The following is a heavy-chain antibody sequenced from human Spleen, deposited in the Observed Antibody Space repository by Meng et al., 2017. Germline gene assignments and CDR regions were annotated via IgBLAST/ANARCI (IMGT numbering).Heavy chain of an antibody. CDR3: ARDRVPLTVPGVFYSMDV. CDR1: GFTFKKYG. D-gene: IGHD6-19*01. J-gene: IGHJ6*02. V-gene: IGHV3-33*01. Sequence: GESLKISCAASGFTFKKYGIHWVRQAPGKGLEWVAVIGFDGTIKNYADSVKGRFTISRDNSRNTVSLQMNSLRDDDTAVYYRARDRVPLTVPGVFYSMDVWGQGTTVTVSS. CDR2: IGFDGTIK.